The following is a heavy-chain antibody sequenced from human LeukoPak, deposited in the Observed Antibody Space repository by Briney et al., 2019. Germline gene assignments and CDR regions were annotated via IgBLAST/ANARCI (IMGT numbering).Heavy chain of an antibody. D-gene: IGHD6-13*01. J-gene: IGHJ3*01. Sequence: PGGSLRLFCAASGFSVSNYGRTWVPQAPGKGLEWVSAFIATDGGAQYAESVKGGFTISRDNSKNSLYLQLNSLWDDDTAVYYCARARRAAAGTGAFDVWGQGTMVTVSS. CDR3: ARARRAAAGTGAFDV. CDR1: GFSVSNYG. V-gene: IGHV3-23*01. CDR2: FIATDGGA.